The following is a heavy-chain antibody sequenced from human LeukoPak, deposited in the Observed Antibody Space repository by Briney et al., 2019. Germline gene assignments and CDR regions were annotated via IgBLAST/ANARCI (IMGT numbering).Heavy chain of an antibody. D-gene: IGHD6-13*01. J-gene: IGHJ6*03. CDR2: IKQDGSEK. V-gene: IGHV3-7*01. CDR1: GFTFSSYW. Sequence: GGSLRLSCAASGFTFSSYWMSWVRQAPGKGLEWVANIKQDGSEKYYVDSVKGRYPIPRDNAKNPLQLQLKRLQAHDTAAYYCARRQQRRAGYHCSWYYYHYYYMDVWGKGTTVTVSS. CDR3: ARRQQRRAGYHCSWYYYHYYYMDV.